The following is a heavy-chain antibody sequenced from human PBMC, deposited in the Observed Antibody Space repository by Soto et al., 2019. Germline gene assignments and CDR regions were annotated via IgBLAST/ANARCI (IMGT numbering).Heavy chain of an antibody. V-gene: IGHV3-66*01. CDR3: ARNHYCFPNGCYYNDS. D-gene: IGHD3-10*01. CDR1: EFSVSSNY. J-gene: IGHJ4*02. Sequence: EVQLVESGGGLVQPGESLRLSCAASEFSVSSNYISWVRQAPGKGPEWVSVIYASGTTYYADSVRGRFTISRDNAKNTLYLQMNSLRAEDTAVYYCARNHYCFPNGCYYNDSWGQGTLVTVSS. CDR2: IYASGTT.